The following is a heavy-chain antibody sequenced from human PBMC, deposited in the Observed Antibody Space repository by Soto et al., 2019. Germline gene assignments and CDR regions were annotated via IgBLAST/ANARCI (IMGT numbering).Heavy chain of an antibody. J-gene: IGHJ4*02. CDR3: AKDRGYGDYADFDY. D-gene: IGHD4-17*01. CDR1: GFTFSSYG. CDR2: ISYDGSNK. Sequence: QVQLVESGGGVVQPGRSLRLSCAASGFTFSSYGMHWVRQAPGKGLEWVAVISYDGSNKYYADSVKGRFTISRDNSKNTLYLQMNSLRAEDTAVYYCAKDRGYGDYADFDYWGQGTLVTVSS. V-gene: IGHV3-30*18.